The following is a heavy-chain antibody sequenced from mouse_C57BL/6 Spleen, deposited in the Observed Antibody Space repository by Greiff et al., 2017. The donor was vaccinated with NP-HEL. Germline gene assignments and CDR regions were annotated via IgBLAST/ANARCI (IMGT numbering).Heavy chain of an antibody. CDR1: GYTFTSYW. V-gene: IGHV1-55*01. Sequence: QVQLQQPGAELVKPGASVKMSCKASGYTFTSYWITWVKQRPGQGLEWIGDIYPGSGSTNYNEKFKSKATLTVDTPSSTAYMQLSSLTCEDSAVYYCAKLGVDYWGQGTTLTVSS. J-gene: IGHJ2*01. CDR2: IYPGSGST. CDR3: AKLGVDY.